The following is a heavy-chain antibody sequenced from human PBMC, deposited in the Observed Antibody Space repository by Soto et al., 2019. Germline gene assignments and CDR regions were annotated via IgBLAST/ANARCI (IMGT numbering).Heavy chain of an antibody. CDR2: IYFGGTT. V-gene: IGHV4-28*01. J-gene: IGHJ5*02. CDR3: ARLGAYYQSPEP. CDR1: GYSISSSNW. D-gene: IGHD2-21*01. Sequence: PSETLSLTCAVSGYSISSSNWWGWIRQPPGKGLEWVGYIYFGGTTSYNPSLKSRVTISLETSNSQFSLRLTSVTAADTAVYYCARLGAYYQSPEPWGPGTLVTVSS.